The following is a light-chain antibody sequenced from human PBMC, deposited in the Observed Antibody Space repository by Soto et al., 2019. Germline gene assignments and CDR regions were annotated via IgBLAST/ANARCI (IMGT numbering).Light chain of an antibody. J-gene: IGKJ4*01. Sequence: EIVLTQSPGTLSLSPGERATLSCRASQSVSSTYLAWYQQRPGQAPRLLIYGASSRATGIPDRFIGSGSGTDFTLTISRLEPEDFAVYYCQQYAGSPLAFGGGTKVEIK. V-gene: IGKV3-20*01. CDR3: QQYAGSPLA. CDR1: QSVSSTY. CDR2: GAS.